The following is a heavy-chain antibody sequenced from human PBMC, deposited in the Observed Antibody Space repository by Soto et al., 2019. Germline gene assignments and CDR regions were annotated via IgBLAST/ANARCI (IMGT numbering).Heavy chain of an antibody. J-gene: IGHJ6*03. CDR3: ARLSHESLTVYYMDV. Sequence: SETLSLTCAVSGASIISFHRSWIRRPPGKGLEWIGYVHHSGYTNYNPSLKSRATISTDTSKNQFALRLSSVTAADTAVYYCARLSHESLTVYYMDVWGKGTTVTVSS. D-gene: IGHD3-9*01. V-gene: IGHV4-59*08. CDR2: VHHSGYT. CDR1: GASIISFH.